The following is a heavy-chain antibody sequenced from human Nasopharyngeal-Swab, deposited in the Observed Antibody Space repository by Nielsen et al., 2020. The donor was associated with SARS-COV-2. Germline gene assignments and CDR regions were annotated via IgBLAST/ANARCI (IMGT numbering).Heavy chain of an antibody. V-gene: IGHV3-30*03. D-gene: IGHD4-17*01. CDR1: GFTFSSFG. Sequence: GESLTISCAASGFTFSSFGMHWVRQAPGMGLEWVAFIAHDASNDYYGDSVKGRFSISRDSSTNTLYLQMDSLRGEDTAVYFCARDAPAHYGAFYWGRGTLVTVSS. CDR2: IAHDASND. CDR3: ARDAPAHYGAFY. J-gene: IGHJ4*02.